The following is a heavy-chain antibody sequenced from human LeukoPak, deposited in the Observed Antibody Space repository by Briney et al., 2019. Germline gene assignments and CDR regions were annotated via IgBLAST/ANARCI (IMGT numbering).Heavy chain of an antibody. CDR2: ISYDGSNK. CDR3: ANSNTRLPVA. J-gene: IGHJ5*02. V-gene: IGHV3-30*18. CDR1: GFTFSSYG. Sequence: GGSLRLSCAASGFTFSSYGMHWVRQAPGKGLEWVAVISYDGSNKYYADSVKGRFTISRDNSRNTLYLQMNSLRAEDTAVYYCANSNTRLPVAWGQGTLVTVSS. D-gene: IGHD2-2*01.